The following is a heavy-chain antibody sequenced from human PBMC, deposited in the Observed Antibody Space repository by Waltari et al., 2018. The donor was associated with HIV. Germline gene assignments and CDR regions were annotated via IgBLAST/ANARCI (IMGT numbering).Heavy chain of an antibody. J-gene: IGHJ4*02. V-gene: IGHV4-34*02. CDR2: INHSGTT. CDR1: GGSFSNYY. Sequence: QVRLQQWGAGLLKPSETLSLSCAVYGGSFSNYYWTWIRQTPEKGLEWIGEINHSGTTDYNPSLKSRLTMSIDTSKNQFSLKLNSVTAADTAVYYCARHRCTRGNSAWYFLYWGQGTHVTVSS. CDR3: ARHRCTRGNSAWYFLY. D-gene: IGHD6-19*01.